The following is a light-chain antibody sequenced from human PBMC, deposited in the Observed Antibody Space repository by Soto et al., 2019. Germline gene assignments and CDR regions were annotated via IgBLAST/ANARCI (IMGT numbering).Light chain of an antibody. V-gene: IGKV1-5*01. Sequence: DIQMTQSPSTLSASVGDRVTITCRASQSISSWLAWSQQKPGKAPKLLIYDASSLESGVTSRFSGSGSGTEFTLTIRRLKPDDFATHYCQQSETFGQGTKLEIK. CDR1: QSISSW. CDR3: QQSET. J-gene: IGKJ2*01. CDR2: DAS.